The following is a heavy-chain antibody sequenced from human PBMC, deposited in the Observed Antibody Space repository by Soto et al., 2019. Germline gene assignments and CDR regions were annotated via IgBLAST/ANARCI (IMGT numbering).Heavy chain of an antibody. D-gene: IGHD6-13*01. CDR2: SHQSGNT. V-gene: IGHV4-4*02. Sequence: QVQLQESGPGLVKPSGTLSLTCAVSGVSISSHDWWTWVRQPPGKGLEWIGESHQSGNTNYNSSHASRATTPWGKSKSQLSLQLSSVTVADAAVYYGATRDSGRSYWGQGTLVTVSS. J-gene: IGHJ4*02. CDR3: ATRDSGRSY. CDR1: GVSISSHDW.